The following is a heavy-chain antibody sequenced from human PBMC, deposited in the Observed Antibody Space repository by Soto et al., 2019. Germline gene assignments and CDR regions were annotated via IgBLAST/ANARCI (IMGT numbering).Heavy chain of an antibody. CDR3: ARTSYDSSGTAAGP. Sequence: SETLSLTCTVSGGSISSGGYYWSWIRQHPGKGLEWIGYIYYSGSTYYNPSLKSRVTISVDTSKNQFSLKLSSVTAADTAVYYCARTSYDSSGTAAGPWGQGTLVTVSS. CDR2: IYYSGST. D-gene: IGHD3-22*01. CDR1: GGSISSGGYY. J-gene: IGHJ5*02. V-gene: IGHV4-31*03.